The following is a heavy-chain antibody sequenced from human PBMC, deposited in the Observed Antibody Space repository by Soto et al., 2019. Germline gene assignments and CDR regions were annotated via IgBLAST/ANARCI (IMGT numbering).Heavy chain of an antibody. CDR2: IYKSDSTI. J-gene: IGHJ6*02. CDR3: AREDIVFVPAAMFGFYYYGMDV. Sequence: GGSLRLSCAASGFTFSDHYMSWIRQAAGKGLEWVSYIYKSDSTIYYADSVKGRFTISRDNAKNSLYLQMNSLRAEDTAVYYCAREDIVFVPAAMFGFYYYGMDVWGQGTTVTVSS. V-gene: IGHV3-11*01. CDR1: GFTFSDHY. D-gene: IGHD2-2*01.